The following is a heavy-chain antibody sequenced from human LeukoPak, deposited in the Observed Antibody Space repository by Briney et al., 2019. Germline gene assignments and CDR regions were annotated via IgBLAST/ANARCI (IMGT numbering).Heavy chain of an antibody. D-gene: IGHD3-22*01. CDR3: ARDVEVHFLPTTMIVVVIGAFDI. CDR1: GGSISSSSYY. Sequence: PSETLSLTCTVSGGSISSSSYYWGWIRQPPGKGLEWIGSIYYSGSTYYNPSLKSRVTISVDTSKNQFSLKLSSVTAADTAVYYCARDVEVHFLPTTMIVVVIGAFDIWGQGTMVTVSS. J-gene: IGHJ3*02. CDR2: IYYSGST. V-gene: IGHV4-39*07.